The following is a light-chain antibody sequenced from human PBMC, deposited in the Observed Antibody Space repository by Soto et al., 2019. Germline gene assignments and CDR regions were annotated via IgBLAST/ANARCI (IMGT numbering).Light chain of an antibody. CDR2: GAS. V-gene: IGKV3D-15*01. CDR3: QQYDNWPLT. CDR1: QSVDSN. J-gene: IGKJ4*01. Sequence: EIVMTQSPATLSVSPGERATLSCRASQSVDSNLAWYQQKPGQAPRLLIFGASTRATGIPARISGSGSGTDFTLTISSLQSEDFGVYFCQQYDNWPLTFGGGTKVEIK.